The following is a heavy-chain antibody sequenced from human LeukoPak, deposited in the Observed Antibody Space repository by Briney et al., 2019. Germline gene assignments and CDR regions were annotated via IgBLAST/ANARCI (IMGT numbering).Heavy chain of an antibody. CDR2: IYYSGSS. Sequence: SETLSLTRTVSGGSISSGGYYWSWIRQHPGKGLEWIGYIYYSGSSYYNPSLKSRVTISVDTSKNQFSLKLTSVTAADTAVYYCARGEMATTYYFDYWGQGTLVTVSS. D-gene: IGHD5-24*01. V-gene: IGHV4-31*03. J-gene: IGHJ4*02. CDR1: GGSISSGGYY. CDR3: ARGEMATTYYFDY.